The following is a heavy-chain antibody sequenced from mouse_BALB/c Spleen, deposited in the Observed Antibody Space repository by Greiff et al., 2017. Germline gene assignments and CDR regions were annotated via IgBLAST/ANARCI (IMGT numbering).Heavy chain of an antibody. J-gene: IGHJ2*01. V-gene: IGHV1-9*01. CDR3: ARRNTTVVQYYFDY. CDR2: ILPGSGST. Sequence: QVQLQQSGPELVKPGASVKISCKATGYTFSSYWIEWVKQRPGHGLEWIGEILPGSGSTNYNEKFKGKATFTADTSSNTAYMQLSSLTSEDSAVYYCARRNTTVVQYYFDYWGQGTTLTVSS. CDR1: GYTFSSYW. D-gene: IGHD1-1*01.